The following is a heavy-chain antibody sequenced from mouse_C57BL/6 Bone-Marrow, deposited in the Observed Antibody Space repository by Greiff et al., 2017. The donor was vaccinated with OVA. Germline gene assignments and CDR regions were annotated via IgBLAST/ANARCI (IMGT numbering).Heavy chain of an antibody. J-gene: IGHJ2*01. V-gene: IGHV3-6*01. D-gene: IGHD1-1*01. CDR2: LSYDGSN. CDR1: GYSITSGYY. CDR3: ARDITLDY. Sequence: EVKLLESGPGLVKPSQSLSLTCSVTGYSITSGYYWNWIRQFPGNKLEWMGYLSYDGSNNYNPSLKNRISITRDTSKNQFFLKLNYVTTEDTATCYCARDITLDYWGQGTTLSVSS.